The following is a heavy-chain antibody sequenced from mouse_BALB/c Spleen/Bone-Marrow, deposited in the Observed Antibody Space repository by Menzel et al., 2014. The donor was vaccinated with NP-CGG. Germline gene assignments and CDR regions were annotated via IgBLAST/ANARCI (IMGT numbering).Heavy chain of an antibody. J-gene: IGHJ4*01. Sequence: LQQSGSELVRPGASVKLSCKASGYTFTSYWIHWVKQRPGQGLEWIGNIYPGSGSINYDEKFKSKATLTVDTSSSTAYMQLSSLTSEDSAVYYCRCYDYTTDYWGQGTPVTVSS. CDR2: IYPGSGSI. V-gene: IGHV1S22*01. CDR1: GYTFTSYW. D-gene: IGHD1-1*01. CDR3: RCYDYTTDY.